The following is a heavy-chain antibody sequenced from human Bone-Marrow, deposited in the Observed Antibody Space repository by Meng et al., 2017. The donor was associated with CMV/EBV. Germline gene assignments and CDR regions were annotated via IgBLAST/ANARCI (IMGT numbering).Heavy chain of an antibody. V-gene: IGHV1-18*01. D-gene: IGHD3-22*01. Sequence: ASVKVSCKASGYTFTSYGISWVRQAPGQGLEWMGWISAYNGNTNYAQKLQGRVTMTTDTSTSTAYMELRSLRSDDTAVYYCARVLRDYDSSPPGYWGQGTLVTVSS. CDR1: GYTFTSYG. J-gene: IGHJ4*02. CDR2: ISAYNGNT. CDR3: ARVLRDYDSSPPGY.